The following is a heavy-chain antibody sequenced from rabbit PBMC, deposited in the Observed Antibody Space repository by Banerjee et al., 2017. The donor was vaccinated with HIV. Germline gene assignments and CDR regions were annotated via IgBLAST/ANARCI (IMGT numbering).Heavy chain of an antibody. CDR2: IYTGSGST. Sequence: QSLEESGGDLVKPGASLTLTCTASGFSFSSSYYMCWVRQAPGKGLEWIGCIYTGSGSTYYANWAKGRFTISKTSSTTVTLQMTSLTAADTATYFCARDRYAGSSYVLTRLDIWGPGTLVTVS. CDR3: ARDRYAGSSYVLTRLDI. J-gene: IGHJ3*01. D-gene: IGHD8-1*01. V-gene: IGHV1S40*01. CDR1: GFSFSSSYY.